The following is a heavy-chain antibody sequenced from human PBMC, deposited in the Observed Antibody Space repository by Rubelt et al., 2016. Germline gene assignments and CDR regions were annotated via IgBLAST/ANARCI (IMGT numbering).Heavy chain of an antibody. J-gene: IGHJ2*01. D-gene: IGHD3-16*01. CDR3: ARDGDFDL. CDR1: GYTFTSYA. Sequence: QVQLVQSGAEVKKPGASVRLSCKASGYTFTSYAMHWVRQAPGQRLEWMGWINAATGNTNNAQRCQGRVTMTTDTSTSTDYMELRSLRSDDTAVYYCARDGDFDLWGRGTLVTVSS. V-gene: IGHV1-3*01. CDR2: INAATGNT.